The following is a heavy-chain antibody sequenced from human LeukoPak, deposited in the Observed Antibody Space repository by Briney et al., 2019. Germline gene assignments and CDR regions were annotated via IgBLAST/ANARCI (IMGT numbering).Heavy chain of an antibody. CDR3: ARELDKLGVNAFDI. J-gene: IGHJ3*02. V-gene: IGHV3-7*01. D-gene: IGHD3-22*01. CDR1: GFTFSSYG. CDR2: IKQDGSEK. Sequence: GGSLRLSCEASGFTFSSYGMNWVRQAPGKGLEWVANIKQDGSEKYYVDSVKGRFTISRDNAKNSLYLQMNSLRAEDTAVYYCARELDKLGVNAFDIWGQGTMVTVSS.